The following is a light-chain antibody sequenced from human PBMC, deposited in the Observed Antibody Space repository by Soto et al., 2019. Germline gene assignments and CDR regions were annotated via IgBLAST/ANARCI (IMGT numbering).Light chain of an antibody. CDR1: RSNIGAGYV. J-gene: IGLJ3*02. CDR2: GNN. V-gene: IGLV1-40*01. CDR3: QSYDSSLSIWV. Sequence: QSVLTQPPSVSGTPGQRVIISCTGSRSNIGAGYVVDWYRRLPGTAPKLLIYGNNHRPSGVPDRFSGSKSGTSASLAIAGLQAEHEADYSCQSYDSSLSIWVFGGGTKLPVL.